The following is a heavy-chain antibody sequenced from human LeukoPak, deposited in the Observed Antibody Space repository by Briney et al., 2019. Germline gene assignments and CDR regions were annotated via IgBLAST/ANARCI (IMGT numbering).Heavy chain of an antibody. CDR2: INTNTGNP. V-gene: IGHV7-4-1*02. D-gene: IGHD2-15*01. J-gene: IGHJ6*02. CDR3: ARGGLTRWYYYYYGMDV. Sequence: GASVKVSCKASGYTFTSYAMNWVRQAPGQGLEWMGWINTNTGNPTYAQGFTGRFVFSLDTSVSTAYLQISSLKAEDTAVYYCARGGLTRWYYYYYGMDVWGQGTTVTVSS. CDR1: GYTFTSYA.